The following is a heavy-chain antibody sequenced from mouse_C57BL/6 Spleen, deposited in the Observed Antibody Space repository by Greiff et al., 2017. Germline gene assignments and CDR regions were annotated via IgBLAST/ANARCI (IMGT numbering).Heavy chain of an antibody. CDR3: ARERVRSGFWFAY. V-gene: IGHV1-18*01. CDR2: INPNNGGT. CDR1: GYTFTDYN. Sequence: EVQLQQSGPELVKPGASVKIPCKASGYTFTDYNMDWVKQSHGKSLEWIGDINPNNGGTIYNQKFKGKATLTVDKSSSTAYMELRSLTSEDTAVYYCARERVRSGFWFAYWGQGTLVTVSA. D-gene: IGHD3-2*02. J-gene: IGHJ3*01.